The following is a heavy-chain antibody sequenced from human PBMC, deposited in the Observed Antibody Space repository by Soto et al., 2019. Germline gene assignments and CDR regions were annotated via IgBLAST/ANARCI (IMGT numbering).Heavy chain of an antibody. Sequence: EVQLVESGGGLIQPGGSLRLSCAVSGFTVSSNYMSWVRQAPGKGLEWVSVIYSGGSTYYADSVKGRFTISRDNSKRPLYLQMNSLRAEDTAVYYCARHITMDPLLVYWGQGTLVTVSS. J-gene: IGHJ4*02. V-gene: IGHV3-53*01. CDR2: IYSGGST. CDR3: ARHITMDPLLVY. D-gene: IGHD3-10*01. CDR1: GFTVSSNY.